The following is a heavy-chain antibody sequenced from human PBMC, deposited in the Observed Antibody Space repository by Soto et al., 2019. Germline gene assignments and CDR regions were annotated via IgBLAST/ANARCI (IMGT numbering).Heavy chain of an antibody. V-gene: IGHV4-39*01. Sequence: LSLTCTVSGGSISSSSYYWGWIRQPPGKGLEWIGSIYYSGSTYYNPSLKSRVTISVDTSKNQFSLKLTSVTAADTAVYYCARQEITMVRAFNWFDPWGQGTLVTVSS. CDR3: ARQEITMVRAFNWFDP. CDR2: IYYSGST. CDR1: GGSISSSSYY. J-gene: IGHJ5*02. D-gene: IGHD3-10*01.